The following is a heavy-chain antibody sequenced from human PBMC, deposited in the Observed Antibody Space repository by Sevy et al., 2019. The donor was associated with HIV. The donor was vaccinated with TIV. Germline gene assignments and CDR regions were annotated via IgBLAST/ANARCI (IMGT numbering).Heavy chain of an antibody. CDR1: GFTLSSYG. V-gene: IGHV3-30*18. Sequence: GGSLRLSCAASGFTLSSYGMHWVRQAPGKGLEWVAVISYDGSNKYYADSVKGRFTISRDNSKNTLYLQMNSLRAEDTAVYYCTKSGDGVVAAPRDYFDYWGQGTLVTVSS. D-gene: IGHD2-15*01. CDR2: ISYDGSNK. CDR3: TKSGDGVVAAPRDYFDY. J-gene: IGHJ4*02.